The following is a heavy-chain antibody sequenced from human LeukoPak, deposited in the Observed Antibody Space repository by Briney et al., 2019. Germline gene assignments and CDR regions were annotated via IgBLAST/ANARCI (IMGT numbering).Heavy chain of an antibody. D-gene: IGHD3-22*01. CDR3: ARAHVFTRYYYASSGYSIPDY. CDR2: IKQDGSEK. V-gene: IGHV3-7*01. Sequence: GVSVRLSCAASAFTLSSYWISWFRQAPGTGLEWLPNIKQDGSEKYYVASVKRRSTISRDNAQNSLYLQMNSLRAEDTAVYYCARAHVFTRYYYASSGYSIPDYWGQGTLVTVPS. J-gene: IGHJ4*02. CDR1: AFTLSSYW.